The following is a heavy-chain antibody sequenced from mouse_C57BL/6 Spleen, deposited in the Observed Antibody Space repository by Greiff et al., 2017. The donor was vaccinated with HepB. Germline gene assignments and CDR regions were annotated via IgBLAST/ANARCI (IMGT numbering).Heavy chain of an antibody. J-gene: IGHJ1*03. CDR3: ARYTIYYGYEGYFDV. Sequence: EVQRVESGGGLVQPGGSLSLSCAASGFTFTDYYMSWVRQPPGKALEWLGFIRNKANGYTTEYSASVKGRFTSSRDNSQSILYLKMNALRAEDSATYYCARYTIYYGYEGYFDVWGTGTTVTVSS. D-gene: IGHD2-2*01. V-gene: IGHV7-3*01. CDR1: GFTFTDYY. CDR2: IRNKANGYTT.